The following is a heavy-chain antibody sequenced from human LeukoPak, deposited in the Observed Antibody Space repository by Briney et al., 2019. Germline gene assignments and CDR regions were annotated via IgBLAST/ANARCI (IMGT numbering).Heavy chain of an antibody. CDR3: ARTIVGATTGRFDY. CDR2: ISSSSYI. CDR1: GFTFSSYS. D-gene: IGHD1-26*01. J-gene: IGHJ4*02. Sequence: GGSLRLSCAASGFTFSSYSMNWVRQAPGKGLEWVSSISSSSYIYYADSVKGRFTISRDNAKNSLYLQMNSLRAEDTAVYYCARTIVGATTGRFDYWGQGTLVTVSS. V-gene: IGHV3-21*01.